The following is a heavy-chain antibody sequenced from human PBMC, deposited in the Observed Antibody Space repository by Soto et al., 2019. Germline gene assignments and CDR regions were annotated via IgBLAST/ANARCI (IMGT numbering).Heavy chain of an antibody. CDR3: ARIGYGYPSGRGWFDP. V-gene: IGHV1-3*01. D-gene: IGHD5-18*01. Sequence: GASVKVSCKASGYTFTSYTMHWARQAPGQSLEWMGWINAGNGDTKYSQKFQGRVTITRDISASTAYMELSSLRSEDTAVYYCARIGYGYPSGRGWFDPWGQGTLVTVSS. CDR1: GYTFTSYT. J-gene: IGHJ5*02. CDR2: INAGNGDT.